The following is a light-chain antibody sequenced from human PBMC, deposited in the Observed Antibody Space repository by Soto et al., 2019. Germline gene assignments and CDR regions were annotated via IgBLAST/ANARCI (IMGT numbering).Light chain of an antibody. Sequence: QSVLTQPASVSGSPGQSITISCTGTSSDVGSYNLVSWYQQHPGKAPKRMIYEGSKRPSGVSNRFSGSKSGNTASLTISGLQAEDEADYYCCSYVGARTYVFGTGTKVTVL. V-gene: IGLV2-23*01. CDR3: CSYVGARTYV. CDR1: SSDVGSYNL. J-gene: IGLJ1*01. CDR2: EGS.